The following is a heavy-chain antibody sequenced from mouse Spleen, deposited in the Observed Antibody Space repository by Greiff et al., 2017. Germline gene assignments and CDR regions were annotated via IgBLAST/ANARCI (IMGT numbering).Heavy chain of an antibody. Sequence: QVQLQQSGAELVRPGASVKLSCTASGFNIKDDYMHWVKQRPGQGLEWIGEINPSNGGTNFNEKFKSKATLTVDKSSSTAYMQLSSLTSEDSAVYYCTRDGLGDAMDYWGQGTSVTVSS. J-gene: IGHJ4*01. V-gene: IGHV1S81*02. D-gene: IGHD3-1*01. CDR1: GFNIKDDY. CDR2: INPSNGGT. CDR3: TRDGLGDAMDY.